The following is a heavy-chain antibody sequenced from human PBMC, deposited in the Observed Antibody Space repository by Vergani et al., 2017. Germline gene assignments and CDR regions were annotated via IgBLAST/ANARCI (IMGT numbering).Heavy chain of an antibody. V-gene: IGHV3-7*01. CDR1: GCTFSNYW. D-gene: IGHD6-13*01. CDR2: IKEDGSEK. Sequence: EVQLMESGGGLVQPGGSLRLSCAASGCTFSNYWMSWVCKAPGKGLEWVANIKEDGSEKFYVDSVMGRFTITRDNAKNSLYLQMNSLRAEDTAVYFCARLGLTASRREAPVFDYWGQGTLVTVSS. J-gene: IGHJ4*02. CDR3: ARLGLTASRREAPVFDY.